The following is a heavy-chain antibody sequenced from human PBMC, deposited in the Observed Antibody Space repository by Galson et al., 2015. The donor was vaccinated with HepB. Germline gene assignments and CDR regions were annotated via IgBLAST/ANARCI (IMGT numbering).Heavy chain of an antibody. CDR1: GYTFTSYA. V-gene: IGHV7-4-1*02. CDR2: INTNTGNP. CDR3: ARKRITMVQGVIITSSPTRD. Sequence: SVKVSCKASGYTFTSYAMNWVRQAPGQGLEWMGWINTNTGNPTYAQGFTGRFVFSLDTSVSTAYLQISSLKAEDTAVYYCARKRITMVQGVIITSSPTRDWGQGTLVTVSS. D-gene: IGHD3-10*01. J-gene: IGHJ4*02.